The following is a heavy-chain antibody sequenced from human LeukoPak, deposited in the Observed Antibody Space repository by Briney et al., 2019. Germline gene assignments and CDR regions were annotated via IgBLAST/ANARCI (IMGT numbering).Heavy chain of an antibody. D-gene: IGHD3-22*01. CDR1: GFTFSSDS. J-gene: IGHJ4*02. CDR2: ISSSSSYI. CDR3: ARDLYFDRRGSFGY. V-gene: IGHV3-21*01. Sequence: GGSLRLSPAPSGFTFSSDSMIGVRQAPGKGLEWVSSISSSSSYIYYADSVKGRFTISRDNAKNSLYLQMNRLRVEDTAVYYCARDLYFDRRGSFGYWGQGTLVTVSS.